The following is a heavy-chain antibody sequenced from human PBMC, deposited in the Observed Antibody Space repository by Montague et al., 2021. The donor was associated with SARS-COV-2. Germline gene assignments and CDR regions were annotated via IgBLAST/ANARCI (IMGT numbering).Heavy chain of an antibody. D-gene: IGHD3-10*01. CDR3: ARSSGFGELLYSDY. CDR1: GFTFNKYG. Sequence: SLRLSCAASGFTFNKYGMHWVRQAPGKGLEWVAVIWYDGTNKYYXXSLEGRFTISRDNSKNTLYLQMSSLRVDDTAVYYCARSSGFGELLYSDYWGRGTLVSVSS. J-gene: IGHJ4*02. CDR2: IWYDGTNK. V-gene: IGHV3-33*01.